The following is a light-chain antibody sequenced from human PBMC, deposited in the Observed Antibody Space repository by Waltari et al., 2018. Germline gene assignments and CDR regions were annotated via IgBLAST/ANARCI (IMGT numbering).Light chain of an antibody. Sequence: QLVLTQSPSASASLGASVKLTCTLSSGHSSNVIAWHQQQPEKGPRYLMKVNSDGSHSKGDDIPDRFSGSGSGAERYLTIYSLQSEDEADYYCQTGGHGTWVFGGGTKLTVL. V-gene: IGLV4-69*01. CDR1: SGHSSNV. CDR2: VNSDGSH. CDR3: QTGGHGTWV. J-gene: IGLJ3*02.